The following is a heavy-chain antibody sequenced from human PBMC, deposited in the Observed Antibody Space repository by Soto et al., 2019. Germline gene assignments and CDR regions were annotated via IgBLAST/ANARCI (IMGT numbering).Heavy chain of an antibody. CDR1: GGSFSHYY. V-gene: IGHV4-34*01. CDR3: TREQSDDNYFDP. D-gene: IGHD6-19*01. CDR2: INHSGST. J-gene: IGHJ5*02. Sequence: PSYTLSLTCAVYGGSFSHYYWSWVRQPPGKGLEWIGEINHSGSTNYNPSLKSRVTISVDKSKSQFSLRLISVTAADTAVYYCTREQSDDNYFDPWGQGTLVTV.